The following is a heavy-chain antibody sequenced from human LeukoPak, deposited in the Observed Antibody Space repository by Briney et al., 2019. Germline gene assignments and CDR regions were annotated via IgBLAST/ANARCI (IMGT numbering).Heavy chain of an antibody. CDR3: AREGTYDFWSGYTNYYYYGMDV. V-gene: IGHV3-30-3*01. J-gene: IGHJ6*02. CDR1: GFTFSSYA. D-gene: IGHD3-3*01. Sequence: PGGSLRLSCAASGFTFSSYAMHWVRQAPGKGLEWVAVISCDGSNKYYADSVKGRFTISRDNSKNTLYLQMNSLRAEDTAVYYCAREGTYDFWSGYTNYYYYGMDVWGQGTTVTVSS. CDR2: ISCDGSNK.